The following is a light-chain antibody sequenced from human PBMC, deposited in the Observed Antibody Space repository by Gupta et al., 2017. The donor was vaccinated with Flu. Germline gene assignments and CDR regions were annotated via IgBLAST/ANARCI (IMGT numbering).Light chain of an antibody. Sequence: QSVLAQPPSASGTPGQRVTITCSGSSSNIGSNAVNWYQQVPGTSPKLLIYGSNQRPSGVPDRFAGSKSGTSASLAIRGLQSEEEADYYCAAWDDSLNGHYVFGTGTKVTVL. CDR1: SSNIGSNA. CDR3: AAWDDSLNGHYV. V-gene: IGLV1-44*01. CDR2: GSN. J-gene: IGLJ1*01.